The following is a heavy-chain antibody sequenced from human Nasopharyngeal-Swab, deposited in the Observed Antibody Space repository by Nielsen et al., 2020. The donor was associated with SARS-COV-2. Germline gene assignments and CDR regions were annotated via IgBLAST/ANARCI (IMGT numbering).Heavy chain of an antibody. V-gene: IGHV4-61*02. CDR3: ARDGDYTDV. CDR1: GGSISSGSYY. J-gene: IGHJ6*02. CDR2: IYTSGST. D-gene: IGHD4-11*01. Sequence: SETLSLTCTVSGGSISSGSYYWSWIRQPAGKGLEWIGRIYTSGSTNYNPSFKSRVTISVDTSKNQFSLKLSSVTAADTAVYYCARDGDYTDVWGQGTTVTVSS.